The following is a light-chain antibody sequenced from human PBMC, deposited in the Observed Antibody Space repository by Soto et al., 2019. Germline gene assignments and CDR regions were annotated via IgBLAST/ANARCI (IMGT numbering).Light chain of an antibody. CDR3: QQRSKWPIT. Sequence: EIVLTQSPATLSLSPGERAALSCRASQSVSTYLAWYQQKPGQAPRLFIYDASTRATGVPARFSASGSGTDFTLTISSLEPEDFAVYYCQQRSKWPITFGQGTRLEIK. V-gene: IGKV3-11*01. J-gene: IGKJ5*01. CDR1: QSVSTY. CDR2: DAS.